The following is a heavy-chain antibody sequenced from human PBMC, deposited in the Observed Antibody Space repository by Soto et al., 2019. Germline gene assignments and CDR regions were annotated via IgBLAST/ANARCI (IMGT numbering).Heavy chain of an antibody. CDR3: ARGGSSGPGFDY. CDR2: IYHSGST. CDR1: GGSISSSNW. J-gene: IGHJ4*02. D-gene: IGHD6-19*01. V-gene: IGHV4-4*02. Sequence: QVQLQESGPGLVKPSGTLSLTCAVSGGSISSSNWWSWVRQPPGKGLEWIGEIYHSGSTNYNPSLKSRXXIXVXXSKNQFSLKLSSVTAADTAVYYCARGGSSGPGFDYWGQGTLVTVSS.